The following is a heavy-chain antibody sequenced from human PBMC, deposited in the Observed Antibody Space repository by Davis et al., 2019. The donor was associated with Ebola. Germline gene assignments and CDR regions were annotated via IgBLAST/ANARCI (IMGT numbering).Heavy chain of an antibody. Sequence: SVKVSCKASGGTFNTYAISWVRQAPGQGLDWMGGIIPVSGIPKYAQKFQSRVTITADESTSTVYMELSSLRSEDTAVYYCARERYRDGSDYFFEQSHWGQGTLVTVSS. CDR3: ARERYRDGSDYFFEQSH. D-gene: IGHD3-10*01. CDR1: GGTFNTYA. CDR2: IIPVSGIP. J-gene: IGHJ4*02. V-gene: IGHV1-69*13.